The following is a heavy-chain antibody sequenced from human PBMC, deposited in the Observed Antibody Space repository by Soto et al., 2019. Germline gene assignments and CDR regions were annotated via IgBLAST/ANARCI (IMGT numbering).Heavy chain of an antibody. CDR2: IIPIFGTA. D-gene: IGHD3-3*01. Sequence: QVQLVQSGAEVKKPGSSVKVSCKASGGTFSSYAISWVRQAPGQGLEWMGGIIPIFGTANYAQKFQGRVTITADESTSTAYMELSSLRSEDTAVYYCARHLATITTLRQGWYYYGMDVWGQGTTVTVSS. V-gene: IGHV1-69*01. CDR3: ARHLATITTLRQGWYYYGMDV. J-gene: IGHJ6*02. CDR1: GGTFSSYA.